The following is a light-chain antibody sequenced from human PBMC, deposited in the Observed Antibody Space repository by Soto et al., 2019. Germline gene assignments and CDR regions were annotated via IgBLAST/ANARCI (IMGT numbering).Light chain of an antibody. J-gene: IGLJ2*01. CDR3: AAWDDRLRGLE. Sequence: QSVLTQPPSASGTPGQMVTISCSGSSSNIGSNTVNWYQQLPGMAPKLLIYNNSHRPSGFADRFSGSKSATSASLAISGLQSEDEADYYCAAWDDRLRGLEFGGGTKLTVL. CDR2: NNS. CDR1: SSNIGSNT. V-gene: IGLV1-44*01.